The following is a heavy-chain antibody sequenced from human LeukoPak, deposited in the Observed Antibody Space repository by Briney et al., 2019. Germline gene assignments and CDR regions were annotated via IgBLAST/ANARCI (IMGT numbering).Heavy chain of an antibody. CDR3: AKEPRVATIEIFDY. CDR1: GFTFSSYA. V-gene: IGHV3-23*01. J-gene: IGHJ4*02. D-gene: IGHD5-12*01. CDR2: ISGGGAVT. Sequence: PGVSLRLSCAASGFTFSSYAMSWVRQAPGKGLEWVSSISGGGAVTYYADSVKGRFTISRDNSKNTAYLQMNSLRAEDTAVYYCAKEPRVATIEIFDYWGQGTLVTVSS.